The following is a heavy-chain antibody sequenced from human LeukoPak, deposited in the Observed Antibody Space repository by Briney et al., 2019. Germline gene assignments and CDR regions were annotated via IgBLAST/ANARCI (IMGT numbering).Heavy chain of an antibody. Sequence: SETLSLTCSVSGDSISTTGYFWVWIRQSPGRDLEWIGSIFKSGNTFYNMSLKSRVTISVDTSKNEFSLSLTSVTAADTAVYYCAGTGIRNWSDPWGQGILVTVSS. CDR1: GDSISTTGYF. D-gene: IGHD1-14*01. CDR3: AGTGIRNWSDP. CDR2: IFKSGNT. V-gene: IGHV4-39*01. J-gene: IGHJ5*02.